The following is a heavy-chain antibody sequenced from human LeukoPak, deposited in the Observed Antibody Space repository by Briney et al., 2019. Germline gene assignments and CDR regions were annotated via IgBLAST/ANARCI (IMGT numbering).Heavy chain of an antibody. V-gene: IGHV3-53*01. D-gene: IGHD5-18*01. J-gene: IGHJ4*02. CDR3: ARSTRGYTYLFDY. Sequence: QTGGSLRLSCAASGFTVSYNYMSWVRQAPGKGLEWVSVIYSGGSTEYADSVKGRFTIPRDNSKNTLYLQMNSLRAEDTAMYYCARSTRGYTYLFDYWGQGTVVTVSS. CDR2: IYSGGST. CDR1: GFTVSYNY.